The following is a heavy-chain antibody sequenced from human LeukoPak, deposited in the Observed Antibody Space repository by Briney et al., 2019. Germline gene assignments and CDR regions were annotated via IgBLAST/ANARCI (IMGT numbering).Heavy chain of an antibody. CDR3: AKVGRGYSYGYNDY. Sequence: GGSLRLSCAASGFTFSSYGMHWVRQAPGKGLEWVAVISYDGSNKYYADSVKGRFTISRDNSKNTLYLQMNSLRAEDTAVYYCAKVGRGYSYGYNDYWGQGTLVTVSS. D-gene: IGHD5-18*01. V-gene: IGHV3-30*18. CDR2: ISYDGSNK. CDR1: GFTFSSYG. J-gene: IGHJ4*02.